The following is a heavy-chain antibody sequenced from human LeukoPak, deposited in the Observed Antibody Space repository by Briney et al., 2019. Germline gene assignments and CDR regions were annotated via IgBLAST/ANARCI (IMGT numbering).Heavy chain of an antibody. V-gene: IGHV3-21*01. J-gene: IGHJ4*02. Sequence: GGSPRLSCAASGFTFSSYSMNWVRQAPGKGLEWVSSISSSSSYIYYADSVKGRFTISRDNAKNSLYLQMNSLRAEDTAVYYCARDYYDSSGYYYSDYWGQGTLVTVSS. CDR3: ARDYYDSSGYYYSDY. CDR1: GFTFSSYS. CDR2: ISSSSSYI. D-gene: IGHD3-22*01.